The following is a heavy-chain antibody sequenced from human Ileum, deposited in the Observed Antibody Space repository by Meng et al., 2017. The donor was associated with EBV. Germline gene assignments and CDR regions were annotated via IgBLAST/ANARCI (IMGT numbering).Heavy chain of an antibody. CDR3: ARSSPIVRGLDY. D-gene: IGHD3-10*01. CDR1: GDSVSGSDW. Sequence: VQLKESGPGLVKPSGTLSLTCAVSGDSVSGSDWWSWVRQPPGKGLEWIGEVYHDGATNYHPSLKSRVTISLDKSKNEVNLHLNSLTAADTAVYFCARSSPIVRGLDYWGQGTLVTVSS. V-gene: IGHV4-4*02. CDR2: VYHDGAT. J-gene: IGHJ4*02.